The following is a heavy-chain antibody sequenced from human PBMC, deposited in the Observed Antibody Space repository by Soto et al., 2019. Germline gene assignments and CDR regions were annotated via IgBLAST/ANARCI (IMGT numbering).Heavy chain of an antibody. J-gene: IGHJ3*02. Sequence: SETLSLTCAVSCYSISSSNWWGWIRQPPGKGLEWIGNIYYSGSAYYNPSLKSRVTMSVDTSKNQFSLKLTSVTAVDTAVYYCARGDYAKAFDIWGQGTTVTVS. D-gene: IGHD2-2*01. CDR3: ARGDYAKAFDI. CDR1: CYSISSSNW. CDR2: IYYSGSA. V-gene: IGHV4-28*03.